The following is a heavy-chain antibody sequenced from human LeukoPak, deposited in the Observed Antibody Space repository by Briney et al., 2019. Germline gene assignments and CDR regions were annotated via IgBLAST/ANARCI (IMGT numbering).Heavy chain of an antibody. J-gene: IGHJ5*01. Sequence: GGSLRLSCAASGFIFTNYALSWVRQAPGQGLERVSPIGGSGGNIYYADSVKGRFTISRDDSKTTLYLQMNSLRAEDTAVYYCARGQLWFDYWGQGTLVTVSS. D-gene: IGHD5-18*01. CDR1: GFIFTNYA. CDR2: IGGSGGNI. V-gene: IGHV3-23*01. CDR3: ARGQLWFDY.